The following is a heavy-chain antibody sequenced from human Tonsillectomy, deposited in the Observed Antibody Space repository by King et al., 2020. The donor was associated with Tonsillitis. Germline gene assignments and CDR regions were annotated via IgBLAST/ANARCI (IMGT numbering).Heavy chain of an antibody. V-gene: IGHV4-59*01. CDR1: GGSISSYY. J-gene: IGHJ4*02. CDR3: ARSDSSGYYRFDY. Sequence: QLQESGPGLVKPSETLSLTCTVSGGSISSYYWSWIRQPPGKGLEWIVYIYYSGSTNYNPSLKSRVSISVDTSKNQFSLKLSSVTAADTAVYFCARSDSSGYYRFDYWGQGTLVTVSS. D-gene: IGHD3-22*01. CDR2: IYYSGST.